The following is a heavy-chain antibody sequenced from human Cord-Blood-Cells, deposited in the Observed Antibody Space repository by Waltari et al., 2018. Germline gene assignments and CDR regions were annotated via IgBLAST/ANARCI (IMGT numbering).Heavy chain of an antibody. V-gene: IGHV4-59*08. Sequence: QVQLQESGPGLVKPSETLSLTCPVSGGSISSYYWSWIRQPPGKGLEWIGYIYYSGSTNYNPSRKSRVTISVDTSKIQFSLKLSSVTAADTAVYYCARHPRYSGSINWFDPWGQGTLVTVSS. CDR1: GGSISSYY. J-gene: IGHJ5*02. D-gene: IGHD1-26*01. CDR2: IYYSGST. CDR3: ARHPRYSGSINWFDP.